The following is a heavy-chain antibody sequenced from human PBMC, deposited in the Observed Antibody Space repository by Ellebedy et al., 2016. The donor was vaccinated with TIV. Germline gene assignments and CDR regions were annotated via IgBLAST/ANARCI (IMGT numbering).Heavy chain of an antibody. J-gene: IGHJ5*02. CDR3: AREVSGWFDP. CDR2: IYYSGST. CDR1: GGSISSYY. V-gene: IGHV4-59*01. Sequence: MPSETLSLTCTVSGGSISSYYWSWIRQPPGRGLEWIGDIYYSGSTNYNPSLKSRVTISVDTSKNQFSLKLSSVTAADTAVYYCAREVSGWFDPWGQGTLVTVSS.